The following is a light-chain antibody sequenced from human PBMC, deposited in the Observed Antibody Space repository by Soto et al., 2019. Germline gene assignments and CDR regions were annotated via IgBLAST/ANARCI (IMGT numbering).Light chain of an antibody. V-gene: IGKV1-5*03. J-gene: IGKJ1*01. Sequence: DIQMTQSPSTLSASVGDRVTITCRASQSISSWSAWYQQKPGKAPKLLIYKASSLESGVPSRFSGSGSGTEFTLTISSLQPDDFATYYCQQYTTFGQGTKVDIK. CDR1: QSISSW. CDR2: KAS. CDR3: QQYTT.